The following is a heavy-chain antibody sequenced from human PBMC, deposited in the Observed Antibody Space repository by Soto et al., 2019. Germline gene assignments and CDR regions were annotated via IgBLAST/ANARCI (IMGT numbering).Heavy chain of an antibody. CDR3: VRGPVPLNYYGGIDV. Sequence: QVQLVQSGTEVKKPGASLKVSCKASGYNFTKYGISWVRQAPGQGLAWMGWISAYNGYTKYKQKFQGRVTMTTDTSKSTVYMELRSLRFDDTAVYYCVRGPVPLNYYGGIDVWGQGTTITVS. D-gene: IGHD3-22*01. CDR1: GYNFTKYG. V-gene: IGHV1-18*01. J-gene: IGHJ6*02. CDR2: ISAYNGYT.